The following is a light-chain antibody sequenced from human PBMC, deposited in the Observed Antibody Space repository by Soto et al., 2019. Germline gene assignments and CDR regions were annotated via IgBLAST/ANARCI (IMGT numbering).Light chain of an antibody. V-gene: IGKV3-11*01. Sequence: DNVLTQSPDTLCLSPGERATLSCRASQSVSTYLAWYQQKPGQAPRLLIYDASDRATGIPARFSGSGSGTDFTLTISSLAPEDFAVYYCQQYNNWPLLTFGGGTKVDIK. CDR1: QSVSTY. J-gene: IGKJ4*01. CDR3: QQYNNWPLLT. CDR2: DAS.